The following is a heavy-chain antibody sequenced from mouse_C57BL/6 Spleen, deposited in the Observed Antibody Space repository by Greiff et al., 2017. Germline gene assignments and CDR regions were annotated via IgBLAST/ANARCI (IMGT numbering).Heavy chain of an antibody. CDR1: GYTFTSYW. CDR3: ASYYYGSSYPYAMDY. D-gene: IGHD1-1*01. CDR2: IYPGSGST. Sequence: QVQLQQPGAELVKPGASVKMSCKASGYTFTSYWITWVKQRPGQGLEWIGDIYPGSGSTNYNEKFKSKATLTVDTSSSTAYMQLSSLTSEDSAIYYCASYYYGSSYPYAMDYWGQGTSVTVSS. J-gene: IGHJ4*01. V-gene: IGHV1-55*01.